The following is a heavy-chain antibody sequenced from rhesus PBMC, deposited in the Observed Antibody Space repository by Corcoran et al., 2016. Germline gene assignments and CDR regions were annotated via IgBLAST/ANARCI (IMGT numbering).Heavy chain of an antibody. Sequence: QVQLQESGPGLVKPSETLPLTCDVSGGSIRSHYWYWIRQAPGKGLEWIGRIYGSDGNHEYNRSLKSRVTSSMDTSKNQFSMRLNAMAAADTAVYYCARESYTYYSDFWGQGVVVTVSS. D-gene: IGHD1-44*02. V-gene: IGHV4S2*01. CDR2: IYGSDGNH. CDR1: GGSIRSHY. J-gene: IGHJ4*01. CDR3: ARESYTYYSDF.